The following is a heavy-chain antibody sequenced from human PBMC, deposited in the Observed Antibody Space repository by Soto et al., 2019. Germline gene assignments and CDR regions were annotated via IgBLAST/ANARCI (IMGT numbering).Heavy chain of an antibody. D-gene: IGHD2-2*01. CDR1: GYTFTSYA. Sequence: ASVKVSCKASGYTFTSYAMHLVRQAPGQSLEWMGWINTGKGNTKYSQNFQGRVTITSETSASTAYMDLSSLRSEDTAMYYCARAGDDCSAAKCYVIDYWGQGTLVTVSS. CDR3: ARAGDDCSAAKCYVIDY. J-gene: IGHJ4*02. CDR2: INTGKGNT. V-gene: IGHV1-3*04.